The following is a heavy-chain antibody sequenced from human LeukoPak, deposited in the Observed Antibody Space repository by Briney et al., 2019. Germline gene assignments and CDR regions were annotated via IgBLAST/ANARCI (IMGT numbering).Heavy chain of an antibody. CDR1: GGSINSNSYY. V-gene: IGHV4-39*02. CDR3: ARDKVRGDHFRSTWYF. CDR2: IYYSGST. D-gene: IGHD2-21*02. Sequence: SETLSLTCSVSGGSINSNSYYWGWIRQPPGKGLEYIGSIYYSGSTYYNPSLKSRVTISVDTSKNQFSLKLRSVTAADTAVYYCARDKVRGDHFRSTWYFWGQGTLVTVSS. J-gene: IGHJ4*02.